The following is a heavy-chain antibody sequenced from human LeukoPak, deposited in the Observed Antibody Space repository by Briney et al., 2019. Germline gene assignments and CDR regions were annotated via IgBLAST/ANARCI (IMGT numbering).Heavy chain of an antibody. V-gene: IGHV1-46*01. CDR2: MHPTGDST. D-gene: IGHD3-3*01. J-gene: IGHJ5*02. Sequence: ASVKVSCKASGYTFTKYYTNWVRQAPGQGLEWMGIMHPTGDSTNYAQKFQGRVTLTRDTSTGTFYMELSSLTSEGTAVYYCARHDFDLPMIYSFFVHWGQGTLVTVSS. CDR1: GYTFTKYY. CDR3: ARHDFDLPMIYSFFVH.